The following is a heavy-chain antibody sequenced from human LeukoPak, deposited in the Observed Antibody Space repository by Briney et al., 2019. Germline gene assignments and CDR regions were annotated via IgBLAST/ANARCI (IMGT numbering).Heavy chain of an antibody. V-gene: IGHV3-30*18. Sequence: GGSLRLSCAASGFTFSSYGMHWVRQAPGKGLEWVAVISYDGSNKYYADSVKGRFTISRDNSKNTLYLQMNSLRAEDTAVYYCAKMGYSSSSGDYWGQGTLVTVSS. CDR3: AKMGYSSSSGDY. D-gene: IGHD6-6*01. J-gene: IGHJ4*02. CDR1: GFTFSSYG. CDR2: ISYDGSNK.